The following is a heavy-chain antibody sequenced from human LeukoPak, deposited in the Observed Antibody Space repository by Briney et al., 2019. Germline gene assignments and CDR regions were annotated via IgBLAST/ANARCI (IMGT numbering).Heavy chain of an antibody. J-gene: IGHJ1*01. V-gene: IGHV3-48*01. CDR3: AAATYAEYFQH. CDR2: ISSSGSTI. D-gene: IGHD1-26*01. Sequence: GGSLRLSCAASGFTFSSYGMSWVRQAPGKGLEWVSYISSSGSTIYYADSVKGRFTISRDNAKNSLYLQMNSLRAEDTAVYYCAAATYAEYFQHWGQGTLVTVSS. CDR1: GFTFSSYG.